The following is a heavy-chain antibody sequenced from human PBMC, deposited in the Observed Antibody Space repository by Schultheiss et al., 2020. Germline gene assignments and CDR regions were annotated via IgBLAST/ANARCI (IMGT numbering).Heavy chain of an antibody. CDR3: ARVLGSTYYYDSSGLDDAFDI. CDR2: INHSGST. CDR1: GGSFSGYY. D-gene: IGHD3-22*01. J-gene: IGHJ3*02. V-gene: IGHV4-34*01. Sequence: SETLSLTCAVYGGSFSGYYWSWIRQPPGKGLEWIGEINHSGSTNYNPSLKSRVTISVDTSKNQFSLKLSSVTPEDTAVYYCARVLGSTYYYDSSGLDDAFDIWGQGKMGTVSS.